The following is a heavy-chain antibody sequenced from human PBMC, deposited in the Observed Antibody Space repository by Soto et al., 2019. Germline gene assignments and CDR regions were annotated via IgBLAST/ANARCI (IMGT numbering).Heavy chain of an antibody. Sequence: QVQLQEMGPGLVKPSQTLTITCTVSGDSVNSAYWSWIHQLPGKGLEWMGNIHHTGKTFYTPSLKSRVASSRGTSQPLFSLKMRSITAADTAVYYCARTHAYNSCFFDSRGKGTVVTLSS. CDR2: IHHTGKT. D-gene: IGHD1-1*01. CDR3: ARTHAYNSCFFDS. CDR1: GDSVNSAY. V-gene: IGHV4-31*03. J-gene: IGHJ4*02.